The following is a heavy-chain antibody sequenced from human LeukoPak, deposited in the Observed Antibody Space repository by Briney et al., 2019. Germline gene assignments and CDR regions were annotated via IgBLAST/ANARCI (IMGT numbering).Heavy chain of an antibody. CDR1: GGTFSCYT. Sequence: GASVKVSCKASGGTFSCYTISWVRQAPGQGLEWMGRIIPILGIANYAQKFQGRVTITADKSTSTAYMELSSLRSEDTAVYYCARDRAVSSGGWFTTEYFQHWGQGTLVTVSS. D-gene: IGHD6-19*01. J-gene: IGHJ1*01. CDR2: IIPILGIA. V-gene: IGHV1-69*04. CDR3: ARDRAVSSGGWFTTEYFQH.